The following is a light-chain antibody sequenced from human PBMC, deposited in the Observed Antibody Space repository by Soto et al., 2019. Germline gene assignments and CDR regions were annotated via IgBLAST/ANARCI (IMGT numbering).Light chain of an antibody. CDR3: MLSYTGARPVV. J-gene: IGLJ2*01. Sequence: QAVVTQEPSLTVSPGGTVTLTCGSSTGDVTSGHWPYWFQQKPGQAPRTLIFDTSNKHSWTPARCSGSLLGGKAALTLSGAQPEDEADYYCMLSYTGARPVVFGGGTKVTVL. V-gene: IGLV7-46*01. CDR2: DTS. CDR1: TGDVTSGHW.